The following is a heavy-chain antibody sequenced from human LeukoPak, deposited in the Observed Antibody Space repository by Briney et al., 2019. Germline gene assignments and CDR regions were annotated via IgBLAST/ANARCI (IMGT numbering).Heavy chain of an antibody. CDR1: GGSFSGYY. CDR3: ARANYNWNYWDY. D-gene: IGHD1-20*01. J-gene: IGHJ4*02. V-gene: IGHV4-34*01. Sequence: SETLSLTCAVYGGSFSGYYWSWVRQPPGKGLEWIGEINHSGSNNYNPSLKSRVTVSVDTSKNQFSLKLSSVTAADTAVYYCARANYNWNYWDYWGQGTLVTVSS. CDR2: INHSGSN.